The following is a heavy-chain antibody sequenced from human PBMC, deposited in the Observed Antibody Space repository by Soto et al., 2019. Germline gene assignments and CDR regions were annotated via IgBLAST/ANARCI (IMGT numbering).Heavy chain of an antibody. V-gene: IGHV1-69*01. J-gene: IGHJ5*02. CDR3: APGGSGYSSRWYVRRFDP. Sequence: QVQLVQSGAEVKKPGSSVKVSCKASGGTFSSYAISWVRQAPGQGLEWMGGIIPIFGTANYAQKFQGRVTITADESTRTAYVELSSLSSEDTAVYYCAPGGSGYSSRWYVRRFDPWGQGTLVTVSS. CDR2: IIPIFGTA. CDR1: GGTFSSYA. D-gene: IGHD6-13*01.